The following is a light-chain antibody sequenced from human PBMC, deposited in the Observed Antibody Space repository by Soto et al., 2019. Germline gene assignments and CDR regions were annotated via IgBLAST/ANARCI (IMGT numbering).Light chain of an antibody. Sequence: QSALTQPXSASGTPGQXVTIXCSGSSSNIGSNTVNWYQQLPGTAPKLLIYSNNQRPSGVPDRFSGSKSGTSXSLAXSGLQXXDEADYYCXAWDDSLNGVVFGGG. CDR3: XAWDDSLNGVV. V-gene: IGLV1-44*01. CDR1: SSNIGSNT. CDR2: SNN. J-gene: IGLJ2*01.